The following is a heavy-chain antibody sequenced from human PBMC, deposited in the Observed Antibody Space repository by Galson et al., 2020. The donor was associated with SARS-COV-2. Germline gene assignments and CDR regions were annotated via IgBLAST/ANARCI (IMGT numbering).Heavy chain of an antibody. CDR3: ASKYYDYVWGGYRLD. Sequence: SETLTLTCTVSGVSISNGGYNWNWNPQHTGQGLEWIGYTYNSGSTYYNPSLKSRLTISVDTSKNQFSLKLSSVTAADTAVYYCASKYYDYVWGGYRLDWGQGTLVTVSS. J-gene: IGHJ4*02. CDR2: TYNSGST. V-gene: IGHV4-31*03. CDR1: GVSISNGGYN. D-gene: IGHD3-16*02.